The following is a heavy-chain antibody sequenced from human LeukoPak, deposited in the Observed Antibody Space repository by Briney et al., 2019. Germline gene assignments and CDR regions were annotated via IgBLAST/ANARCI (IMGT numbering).Heavy chain of an antibody. CDR3: ARVLRYCSGGNCYSGGLGYMDV. CDR2: ISSSASSI. CDR1: GFTFSNYE. Sequence: GGSLRLSCAASGFTFSNYEMNWVRQAPGKGLEWVSYISSSASSIYYADSVKGRFTISRDNAKNSLYLQMNSLRAEDTAVYYCARVLRYCSGGNCYSGGLGYMDVWGKGTTVTISS. J-gene: IGHJ6*03. V-gene: IGHV3-48*03. D-gene: IGHD2-15*01.